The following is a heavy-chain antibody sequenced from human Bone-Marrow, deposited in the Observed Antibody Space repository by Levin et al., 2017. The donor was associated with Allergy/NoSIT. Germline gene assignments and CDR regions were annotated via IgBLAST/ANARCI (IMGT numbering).Heavy chain of an antibody. CDR3: ARPDCSGTSCYYFFDS. CDR1: GFTFSRYS. V-gene: IGHV3-48*02. CDR2: ISRSSSTI. D-gene: IGHD2-2*01. Sequence: GGSLRLSCAASGFTFSRYSMNWVRQAPGRGLEWVSYISRSSSTISYADSVKGRFTISRDNAKNSLYLQMNSLRDEDTAVYYCARPDCSGTSCYYFFDSWGQGPLVTVSS. J-gene: IGHJ4*02.